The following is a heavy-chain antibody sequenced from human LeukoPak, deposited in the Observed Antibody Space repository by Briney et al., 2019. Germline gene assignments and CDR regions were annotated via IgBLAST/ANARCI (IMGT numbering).Heavy chain of an antibody. CDR3: ARDNSVGDVAWWFDP. J-gene: IGHJ5*02. Sequence: ASVKVSCKASGYSFTSHYMHWVRQAPGQGLEWLGLINPRGSSTLYAQKFQGRVTMTRDMSTTTDYMELSSLRSEDTAFYYCARDNSVGDVAWWFDPWGQGTLVTVSS. CDR1: GYSFTSHY. V-gene: IGHV1-46*01. CDR2: INPRGSST. D-gene: IGHD1-26*01.